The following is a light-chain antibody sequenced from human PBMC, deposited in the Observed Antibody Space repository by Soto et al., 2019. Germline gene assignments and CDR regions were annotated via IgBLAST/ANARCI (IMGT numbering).Light chain of an antibody. Sequence: QSALTQPPSASGSPGQSVTISCTGTSSDVGGYDRVSWFQQHPGKAPKHIIYGVTDRISGVPYRFSGSKSGNTASLTVSGIQAEDEADYFCASYGGRDDMIFGGGTKLTVL. V-gene: IGLV2-8*01. CDR1: SSDVGGYDR. CDR2: GVT. J-gene: IGLJ2*01. CDR3: ASYGGRDDMI.